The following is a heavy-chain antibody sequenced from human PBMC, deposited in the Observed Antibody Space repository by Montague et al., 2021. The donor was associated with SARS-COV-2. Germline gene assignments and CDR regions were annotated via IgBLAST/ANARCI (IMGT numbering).Heavy chain of an antibody. CDR3: ARTGYSSGWHSFDY. D-gene: IGHD6-19*01. J-gene: IGHJ4*02. CDR2: IYHSGST. CDR1: GGSISSINW. Sequence: SETLSLTCVVSGGSISSINWWSWVRQPPGKGLEWIGVIYHSGSTNYNPSLKSRVIISVDKSKNQFSLKLSSVTAADTAVYYCARTGYSSGWHSFDYWGQGTLVTVSS. V-gene: IGHV4-4*02.